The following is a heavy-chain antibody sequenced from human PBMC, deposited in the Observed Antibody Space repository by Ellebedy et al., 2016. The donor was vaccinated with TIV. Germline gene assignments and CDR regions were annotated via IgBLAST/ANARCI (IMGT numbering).Heavy chain of an antibody. J-gene: IGHJ6*02. CDR1: KFALRGYA. CDR2: VSHDGRNT. V-gene: IGHV3-30-3*01. CDR3: ARMPHGMDV. Sequence: PGGSLRLSCAASKFALRGYAMHWVRQAPGKGLEGVAAVSHDGRNTYYADSVRGRFTISRDDSKNTMSLQMVSLRTEDTAVYYCARMPHGMDVWGQGTTVAVSS. D-gene: IGHD2-2*01.